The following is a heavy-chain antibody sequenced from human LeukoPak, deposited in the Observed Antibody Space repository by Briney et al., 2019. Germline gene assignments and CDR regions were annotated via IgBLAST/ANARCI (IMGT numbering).Heavy chain of an antibody. Sequence: GGSLRLSCAASGFTFSSYGMNWVRQAPGKGLEWVSSISSSSNYIYYADSLKGRFTISRDNAKNSLYLQMNSLRAKDTAVYYCARVLESEMATIGATDYWGQGTLVTVSS. CDR3: ARVLESEMATIGATDY. J-gene: IGHJ4*02. CDR1: GFTFSSYG. CDR2: ISSSSNYI. V-gene: IGHV3-21*01. D-gene: IGHD5-24*01.